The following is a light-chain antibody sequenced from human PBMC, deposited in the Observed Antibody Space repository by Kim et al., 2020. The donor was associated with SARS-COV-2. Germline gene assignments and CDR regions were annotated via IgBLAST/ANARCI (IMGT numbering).Light chain of an antibody. CDR1: QGVSRGA. J-gene: IGKJ2*01. CDR2: GAA. CDR3: LQYVDSPYT. V-gene: IGKV3-20*01. Sequence: LSPRGTATLSHRASQGVSRGALAWYQQKPGQAPRLLIYGAASRATGIPDRFSGSGSGTDFTLTISRLEPEDFAVFYCLQYVDSPYTFGQGTKLEIK.